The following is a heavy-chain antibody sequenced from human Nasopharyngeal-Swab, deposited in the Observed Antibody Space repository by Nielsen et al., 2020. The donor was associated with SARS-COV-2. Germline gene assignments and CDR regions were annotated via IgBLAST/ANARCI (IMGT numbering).Heavy chain of an antibody. CDR3: AKDGGLTTFPYYYYYGMAV. V-gene: IGHV3-23*01. CDR2: ISGSGGST. D-gene: IGHD4/OR15-4a*01. Sequence: GGSLRLSCAASGFTFSSYAMSWVRQAPGKGLEWVSAISGSGGSTYYADSVKGRFTISRDNSKNTLYLQMNSLRAEDTAVYYCAKDGGLTTFPYYYYYGMAVWGQGTTVTVSS. J-gene: IGHJ6*02. CDR1: GFTFSSYA.